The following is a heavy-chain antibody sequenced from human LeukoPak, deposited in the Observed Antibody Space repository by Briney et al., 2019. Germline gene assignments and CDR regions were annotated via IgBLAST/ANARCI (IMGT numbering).Heavy chain of an antibody. J-gene: IGHJ4*02. CDR2: ISGSAGRT. CDR3: AKDGRRDFGSDYESPWY. Sequence: PGGSLRLSCAASGFTFSNYAMSWVRQAPGKGLEWVSGISGSAGRTYYADSVKGRFTISRDNSKNTVSLQMNSLRAEDTAVYYCAKDGRRDFGSDYESPWYWGQGTLVTVSS. CDR1: GFTFSNYA. D-gene: IGHD5-12*01. V-gene: IGHV3-23*01.